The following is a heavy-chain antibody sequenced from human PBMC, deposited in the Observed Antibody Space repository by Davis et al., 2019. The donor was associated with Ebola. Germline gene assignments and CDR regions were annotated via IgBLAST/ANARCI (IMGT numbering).Heavy chain of an antibody. J-gene: IGHJ4*02. V-gene: IGHV3-7*03. CDR1: GFTFSSYW. Sequence: GESLKISCAASGFTFSSYWMSWVRQAPGKGLEWVANIKQDGSNKYYADSVKGRFTISRDNSKNTLYLQMNSLRAEDTAVYYCATMGGDYIWGSYYFDYWGQGTLVTVSS. D-gene: IGHD3-16*01. CDR2: IKQDGSNK. CDR3: ATMGGDYIWGSYYFDY.